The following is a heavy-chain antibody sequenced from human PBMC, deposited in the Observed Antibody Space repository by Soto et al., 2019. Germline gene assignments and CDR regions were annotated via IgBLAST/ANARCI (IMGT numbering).Heavy chain of an antibody. CDR2: ISYDGSNK. V-gene: IGHV3-30-3*01. D-gene: IGHD4-4*01. Sequence: QVQLVESGGGVVQPGRSLRLSCAASGFTFSSYAMHWVRQAPGKGLEWVAVISYDGSNKYYADSVKSRFTISRDNSKNPLYLQMNSLRAEDTAVYYCARDLGNYGFDYWGQGTLVTVSS. CDR3: ARDLGNYGFDY. J-gene: IGHJ4*02. CDR1: GFTFSSYA.